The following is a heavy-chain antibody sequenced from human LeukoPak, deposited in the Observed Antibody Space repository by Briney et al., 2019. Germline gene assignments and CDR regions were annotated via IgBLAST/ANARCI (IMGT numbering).Heavy chain of an antibody. CDR3: AKDQHCSSTICQTLGGLDY. Sequence: GGSLRLSCAAPGFTFSSYGMHWVRQAPGKGLEWVAFIWYDGSNKYYADSVKGRFTISRDNSKNTLYLQMNSLRAEDTAVYYCAKDQHCSSTICQTLGGLDYWGQGTLVTVSS. V-gene: IGHV3-30*02. D-gene: IGHD2-2*01. CDR1: GFTFSSYG. J-gene: IGHJ4*02. CDR2: IWYDGSNK.